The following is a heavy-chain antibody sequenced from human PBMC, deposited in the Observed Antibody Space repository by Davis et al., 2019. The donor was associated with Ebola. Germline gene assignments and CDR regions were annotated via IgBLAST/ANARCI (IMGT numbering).Heavy chain of an antibody. CDR1: GFTFSDYY. D-gene: IGHD1-26*01. V-gene: IGHV3-11*05. CDR2: FSSSSSYT. J-gene: IGHJ3*02. CDR3: VKDTSNIWFDI. Sequence: GESLKISCAASGFTFSDYYMSWIRQAPGKGLEWVSYFSSSSSYTNNADSVKGRFTISRDNAKNSLYLQMNGLRVEDTAIYFCVKDTSNIWFDIWGQGTMVTVSS.